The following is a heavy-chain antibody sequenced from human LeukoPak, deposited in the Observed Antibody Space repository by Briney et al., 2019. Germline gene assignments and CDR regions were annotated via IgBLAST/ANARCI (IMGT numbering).Heavy chain of an antibody. J-gene: IGHJ6*02. D-gene: IGHD2-2*01. CDR2: INPSGGST. Sequence: ASVKVSCKASGYTFTSYYMHWVRQAPGQGLEWMGIINPSGGSTSYAQKFQGRVTMTRDTSTSTVYMELSSLGSEDTAVYYCARDLRVPAAMEEVQPLYYYYYGMDVWGQGTTVTVSS. CDR3: ARDLRVPAAMEEVQPLYYYYYGMDV. CDR1: GYTFTSYY. V-gene: IGHV1-46*01.